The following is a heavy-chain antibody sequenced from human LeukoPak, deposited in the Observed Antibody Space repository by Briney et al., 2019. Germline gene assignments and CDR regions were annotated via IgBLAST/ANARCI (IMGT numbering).Heavy chain of an antibody. CDR3: ARDRSYGSADAFDI. D-gene: IGHD3-10*01. V-gene: IGHV1-69*13. CDR1: GGTFSSYA. Sequence: GASVKVSCKASGGTFSSYAISWVRQAPGQGLEWMGGIIPIFGTANYAQKFQGRVTITADESTSTAYMELSSLRSEDTAVYYCARDRSYGSADAFDIWGQGTMVTVSS. J-gene: IGHJ3*02. CDR2: IIPIFGTA.